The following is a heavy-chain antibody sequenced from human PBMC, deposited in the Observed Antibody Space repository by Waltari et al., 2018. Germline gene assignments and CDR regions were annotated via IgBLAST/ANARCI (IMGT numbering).Heavy chain of an antibody. CDR2: LIPIFGAP. V-gene: IGHV1-69*12. CDR1: GGTFGRYA. J-gene: IGHJ5*02. D-gene: IGHD1-1*01. CDR3: ARRQLGGPLDP. Sequence: QVHLVQSGAEVKKPGSSVKVSCKASGGTFGRYAITWVRQAPGQGLEWMGGLIPIFGAPNYAQRFQGRVTITADESTSTVYMELSSLKSEDTALDFCARRQLGGPLDPWGQGTLVTVSS.